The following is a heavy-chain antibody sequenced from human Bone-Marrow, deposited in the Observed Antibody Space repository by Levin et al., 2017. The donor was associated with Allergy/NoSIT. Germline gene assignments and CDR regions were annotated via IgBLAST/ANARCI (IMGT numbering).Heavy chain of an antibody. CDR3: AKEWLLSFPYYYYGMDV. CDR1: GFTFSSYG. J-gene: IGHJ6*02. Sequence: GGSLRLSCAASGFTFSSYGMHWVRQAPGKGLEWVAVISYDGSNKYYADSVKGRFTISRDNSKNTLYLQMNSLRAEDTAVYYCAKEWLLSFPYYYYGMDVWGQGTTVTVSS. V-gene: IGHV3-30*18. D-gene: IGHD3-3*01. CDR2: ISYDGSNK.